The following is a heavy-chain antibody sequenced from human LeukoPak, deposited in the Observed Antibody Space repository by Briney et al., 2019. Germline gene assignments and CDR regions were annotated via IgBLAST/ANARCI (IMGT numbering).Heavy chain of an antibody. CDR3: AKVGGSRHIKWFDS. CDR2: ISGSGGST. CDR1: PFIFKSFA. V-gene: IGHV3-23*01. Sequence: PGGSLRRSCSASPFIFKSFARSWVRQAPGKGLEWVSGISGSGGSTYYADSVKGRFTISRDNSKNTLYLQMNSLRVEDTALYYCAKVGGSRHIKWFDSWGQGTLVTVSS. J-gene: IGHJ5*01. D-gene: IGHD2-15*01.